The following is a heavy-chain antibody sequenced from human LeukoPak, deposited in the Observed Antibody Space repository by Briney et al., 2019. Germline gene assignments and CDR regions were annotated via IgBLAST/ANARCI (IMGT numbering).Heavy chain of an antibody. V-gene: IGHV3-23*01. CDR3: AKDQWSFSYFDY. J-gene: IGHJ4*02. CDR2: ISGSGIST. D-gene: IGHD1-26*01. Sequence: PGGSLRLSCAASGFTFSSYAMSWVRQAPGKGLEWVSDISGSGISTYYADSVKGRFTISRDNSKNTLYLQMNSLRAEDTAVYYCAKDQWSFSYFDYWGQGTLVTDSS. CDR1: GFTFSSYA.